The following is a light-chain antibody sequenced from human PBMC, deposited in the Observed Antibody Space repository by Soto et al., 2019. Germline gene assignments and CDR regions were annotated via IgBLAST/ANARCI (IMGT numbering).Light chain of an antibody. CDR3: QQYNDNWT. J-gene: IGKJ1*01. CDR1: QSISSW. CDR2: KAS. V-gene: IGKV1-5*03. Sequence: DIQMTQSPSTLSASVGDRVTITCRASQSISSWLAWYQQKPGKAPKLLIYKASTLQSGVPSRFSGSGSGTEFTLAISGLQPDDFATYYCQQYNDNWTFGQGTKVDIK.